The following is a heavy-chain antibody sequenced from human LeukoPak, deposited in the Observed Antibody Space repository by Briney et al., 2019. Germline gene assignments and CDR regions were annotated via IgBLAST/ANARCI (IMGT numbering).Heavy chain of an antibody. J-gene: IGHJ3*02. D-gene: IGHD1-1*01. CDR2: ISSSSSTI. Sequence: PGGSLRLSCAASGFTFSSYSLNWVRQAPGKGLEWVSYISSSSSTIYYADSVKGRFTISRDNAKNSLYLQMNSLRAEDTAVYYCARSNGPHDAFDIWGQGTMVTVSS. V-gene: IGHV3-48*01. CDR1: GFTFSSYS. CDR3: ARSNGPHDAFDI.